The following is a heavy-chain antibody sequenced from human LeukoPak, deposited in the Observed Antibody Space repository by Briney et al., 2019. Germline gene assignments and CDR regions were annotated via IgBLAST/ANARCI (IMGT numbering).Heavy chain of an antibody. CDR1: GFTFSSYG. D-gene: IGHD3-10*01. J-gene: IGHJ6*02. V-gene: IGHV3-64*01. Sequence: GGSLRLSCAASGFTFSSYGMHWVRQAPGKGREYVSAISDNGGRTYYANSVKGRFTISRDNSKNTLYLQMGSLRAEDMAVYYCARDRRTYYYGMDVWGQGTTVTVSS. CDR2: ISDNGGRT. CDR3: ARDRRTYYYGMDV.